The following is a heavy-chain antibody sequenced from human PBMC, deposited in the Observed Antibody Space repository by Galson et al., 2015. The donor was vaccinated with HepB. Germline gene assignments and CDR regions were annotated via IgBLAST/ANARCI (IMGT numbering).Heavy chain of an antibody. Sequence: SLRLSCAASGFTFSSYAMSWVRQALGKGLEWVSAISGSGGSTYYADSVKGRFTISRDNSKNTLYLQMNSLRAEDTAVYYCAKGGSELELLSYWGQGTLVTVSS. J-gene: IGHJ4*02. D-gene: IGHD1-7*01. V-gene: IGHV3-23*01. CDR1: GFTFSSYA. CDR2: ISGSGGST. CDR3: AKGGSELELLSY.